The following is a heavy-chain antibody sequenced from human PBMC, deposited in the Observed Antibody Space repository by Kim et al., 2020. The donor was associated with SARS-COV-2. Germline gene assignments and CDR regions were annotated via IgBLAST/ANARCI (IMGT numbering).Heavy chain of an antibody. CDR2: INTNTGDP. Sequence: ASVKVSCKASGYDFTNYAINWVRQAPGQGPEWLGWINTNTGDPTYAQGFTGRYVFSLDTSVSTAYLQIGNLKAEDTAVYFCARGGGCYWLLPYWRKGTLVTVSS. D-gene: IGHD3-22*01. CDR3: ARGGGCYWLLPY. J-gene: IGHJ4*02. CDR1: GYDFTNYA. V-gene: IGHV7-4-1*01.